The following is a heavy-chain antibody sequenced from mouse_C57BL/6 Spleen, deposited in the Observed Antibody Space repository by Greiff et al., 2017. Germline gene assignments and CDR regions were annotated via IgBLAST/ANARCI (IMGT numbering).Heavy chain of an antibody. CDR1: GYTFTSYW. Sequence: QVQLQQPGAELVKPGASVKLSCKASGYTFTSYWMHWVKQRPGRGLEWIGRIDPHSGGTKYNEKFKSKATLTVDKTSSTAYMQLSSRTSEDSAVYYCARGTTVGEDYWGQGTTLTVSS. CDR2: IDPHSGGT. J-gene: IGHJ2*01. CDR3: ARGTTVGEDY. V-gene: IGHV1-72*01. D-gene: IGHD1-1*01.